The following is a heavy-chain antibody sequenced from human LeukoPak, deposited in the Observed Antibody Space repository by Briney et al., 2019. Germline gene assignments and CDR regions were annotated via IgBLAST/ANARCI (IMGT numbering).Heavy chain of an antibody. CDR1: GGSISSSY. J-gene: IGHJ3*02. D-gene: IGHD1/OR15-1a*01. CDR3: ARDLGITGTHAFDI. Sequence: SETLSLTCTVSGGSISSSYWSWIRQPPGKGLEWIGYIYYSGSTNYNPSLKSRVTISVDTSKNHFYLKLSSVTAADTAVYYCARDLGITGTHAFDIWRQGTMVTVSS. V-gene: IGHV4-59*01. CDR2: IYYSGST.